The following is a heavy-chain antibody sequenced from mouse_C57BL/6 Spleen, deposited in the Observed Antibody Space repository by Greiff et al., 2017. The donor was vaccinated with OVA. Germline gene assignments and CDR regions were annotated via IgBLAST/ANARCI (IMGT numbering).Heavy chain of an antibody. Sequence: QVQLQQPGAELVKPGASVKLSCKASSYTFTSYWMHWVKQRPGQGLEWIGMIHPNSGSTNYNEKFKSKATLTVDKSSSTAYMQLSSLTSEDSAVYYCARGQLRLPPMDYWGQGTSVTVSS. CDR1: SYTFTSYW. D-gene: IGHD3-2*02. V-gene: IGHV1-64*01. J-gene: IGHJ4*01. CDR2: IHPNSGST. CDR3: ARGQLRLPPMDY.